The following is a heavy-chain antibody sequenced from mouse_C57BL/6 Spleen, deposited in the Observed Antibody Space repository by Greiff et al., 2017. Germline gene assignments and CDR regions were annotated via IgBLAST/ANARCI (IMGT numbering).Heavy chain of an antibody. Sequence: VQLQQSGAELMKPGASVKLSCKATGYTFTGYWIEWVKQRPGHGLEWIGEILPGSGSTNYNEKFKGKATFTADTSSNTAYMQLSSLTTEDSAIYYCALDSSGYDWFAYWGQGTLVTVSA. V-gene: IGHV1-9*01. CDR3: ALDSSGYDWFAY. CDR1: GYTFTGYW. D-gene: IGHD3-2*02. CDR2: ILPGSGST. J-gene: IGHJ3*01.